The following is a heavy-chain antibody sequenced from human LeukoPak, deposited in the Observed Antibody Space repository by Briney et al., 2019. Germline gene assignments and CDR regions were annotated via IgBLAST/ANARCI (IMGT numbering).Heavy chain of an antibody. CDR3: ARDLRYCSSTSCYSGFDY. Sequence: PSETLSLTCAVYGGSFSGYYWNWIRQPPGKGLEWIGEINHSGSTNYNPSLKSRVTISVDTSKNQFSLKLSSVTAADTAVYYCARDLRYCSSTSCYSGFDYWGQGTLVTVSS. CDR1: GGSFSGYY. CDR2: INHSGST. D-gene: IGHD2-2*01. J-gene: IGHJ4*02. V-gene: IGHV4-34*01.